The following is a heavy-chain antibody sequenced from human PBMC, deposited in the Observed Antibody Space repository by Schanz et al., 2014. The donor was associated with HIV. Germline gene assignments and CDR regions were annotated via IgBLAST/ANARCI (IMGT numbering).Heavy chain of an antibody. V-gene: IGHV1-69*13. CDR3: ARDDVLDSLAS. Sequence: QVQLVQSGAEVKKPGSSVKVSCTASGDGFTTRTISWLRQAPGHALEWMGGIIPIFGAAKNAPKFQGRVTITADDSTSTAYMELTGLNPEDTAIYYCARDDVLDSLASWGQGTLVTVSS. CDR1: GDGFTTRT. J-gene: IGHJ5*02. CDR2: IIPIFGAA. D-gene: IGHD2-21*01.